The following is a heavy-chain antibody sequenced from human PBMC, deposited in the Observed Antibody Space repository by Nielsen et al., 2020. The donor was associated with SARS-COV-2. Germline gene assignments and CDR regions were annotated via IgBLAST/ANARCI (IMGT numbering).Heavy chain of an antibody. J-gene: IGHJ6*02. CDR2: IHEDGSS. D-gene: IGHD4-17*01. Sequence: GGSLRLSCAASGFTVSRNYMSWVRQAPGKGLAWVSVIHEDGSSYYADSVEGRFTISRDNSKNILDLHMNSLRAEDTAVYYCVRDKDSTTENLRMDVWGQGPRSPSP. CDR1: GFTVSRNY. V-gene: IGHV3-53*01. CDR3: VRDKDSTTENLRMDV.